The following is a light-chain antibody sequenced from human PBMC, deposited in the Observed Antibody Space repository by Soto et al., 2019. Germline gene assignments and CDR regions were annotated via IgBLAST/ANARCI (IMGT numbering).Light chain of an antibody. CDR2: AAS. Sequence: DIQVTQSPSSLSASVGDRVTITCRASQNINSYLNWYQQKPGKAPKVLIYAASSLQSGVPSRFSGSGSGTDFTLTISSLQPEDFGTYYCQQSFSILWTFGQGTKVDI. CDR1: QNINSY. CDR3: QQSFSILWT. V-gene: IGKV1-39*01. J-gene: IGKJ1*01.